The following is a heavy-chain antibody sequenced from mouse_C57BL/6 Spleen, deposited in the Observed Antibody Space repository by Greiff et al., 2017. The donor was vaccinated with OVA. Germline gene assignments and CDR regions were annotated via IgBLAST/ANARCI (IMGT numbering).Heavy chain of an antibody. J-gene: IGHJ1*03. D-gene: IGHD2-1*01. CDR1: GYAFSSSW. V-gene: IGHV1-82*01. CDR3: ARDYYGNYGWYFYV. CDR2: IYPGDGDT. Sequence: VQLQQSGPELVKPGASVKISCKASGYAFSSSWMNWVKQRPGKGLEWIGRIYPGDGDTNYNGKFKGKATLTADKYSSTAYMQLSSLTSEDSAVYFCARDYYGNYGWYFYVWGTGTTVTVSS.